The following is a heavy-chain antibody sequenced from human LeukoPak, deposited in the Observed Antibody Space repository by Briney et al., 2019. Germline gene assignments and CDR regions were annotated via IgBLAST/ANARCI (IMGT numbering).Heavy chain of an antibody. CDR3: ARDSLVFGVVTTFDY. CDR2: ISISGDDT. J-gene: IGHJ4*02. D-gene: IGHD3-3*01. V-gene: IGHV3-23*01. Sequence: GGSLRLSCAASGFTFNNYAMTWVRQAPGKGLEWLSAISISGDDTYYADSVKGRFSISRDNAKNSLYLQMNSLRPEDTAVYYCARDSLVFGVVTTFDYWGQGTLVTVSS. CDR1: GFTFNNYA.